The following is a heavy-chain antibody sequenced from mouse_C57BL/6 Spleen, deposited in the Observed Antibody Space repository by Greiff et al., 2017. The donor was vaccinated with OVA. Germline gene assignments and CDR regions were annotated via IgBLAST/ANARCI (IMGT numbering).Heavy chain of an antibody. Sequence: VQLQESGAELVRPGASVTLSCKASGYTFTDYEMPWVKQTPVHGLEWIGAIDPETGGTAYNQKFKGKAILTADKSSSTAYMGLRSLTSEDSAVCYSTRDRRSYVAMDYWGQGTSVTVSS. CDR3: TRDRRSYVAMDY. D-gene: IGHD1-1*01. J-gene: IGHJ4*01. CDR2: IDPETGGT. CDR1: GYTFTDYE. V-gene: IGHV1-15*01.